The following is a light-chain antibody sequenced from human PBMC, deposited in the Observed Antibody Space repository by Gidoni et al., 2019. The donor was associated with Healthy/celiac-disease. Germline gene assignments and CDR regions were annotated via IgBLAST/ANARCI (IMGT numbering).Light chain of an antibody. CDR2: DAS. CDR1: QSVSSY. J-gene: IGKJ4*01. CDR3: QQRSNWVT. Sequence: EIVLTQSPATLSLSPGERATLSCRASQSVSSYLAWYQQKPGQAPRLLIYDASNRATGIPARFSGSGSGTDFTLTISRLEPEDFAVYYCQQRSNWVTFGGXTKVEIK. V-gene: IGKV3-11*01.